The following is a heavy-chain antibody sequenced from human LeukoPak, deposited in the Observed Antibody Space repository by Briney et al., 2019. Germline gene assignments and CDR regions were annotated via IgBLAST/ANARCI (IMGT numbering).Heavy chain of an antibody. CDR3: GRTRFSNIAVELRDYYYYMDV. D-gene: IGHD1-7*01. V-gene: IGHV1-69*13. Sequence: SVKVSCKASGGTFSNYAISWVRQAPGQGLEWMGGIIPFIDTANYAQKLQGRVTITADESTSTAYMELSSLRSEDTAVYYCGRTRFSNIAVELRDYYYYMDVWGKGTMVTVSS. J-gene: IGHJ6*03. CDR2: IIPFIDTA. CDR1: GGTFSNYA.